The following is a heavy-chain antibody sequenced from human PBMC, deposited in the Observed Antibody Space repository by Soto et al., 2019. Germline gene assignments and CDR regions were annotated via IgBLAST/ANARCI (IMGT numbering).Heavy chain of an antibody. V-gene: IGHV3-33*01. CDR3: ARALTAADYFDY. CDR2: IWYDGSNK. J-gene: IGHJ4*02. D-gene: IGHD6-13*01. Sequence: PGGSLRLSCAASGFTFSSYGMHWVRQAPGKGLEWVAVIWYDGSNKYYADSVKGRFTISRDNSKNTLYLQMNSLRAEDTAVYYCARALTAADYFDYWGQGTLVTVSS. CDR1: GFTFSSYG.